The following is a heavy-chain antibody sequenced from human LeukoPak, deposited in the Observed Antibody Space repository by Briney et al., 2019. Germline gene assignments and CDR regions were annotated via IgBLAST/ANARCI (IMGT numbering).Heavy chain of an antibody. J-gene: IGHJ4*02. CDR3: AKLVVGGGSGSDYYFDY. CDR2: INHSGST. V-gene: IGHV4-34*01. Sequence: SETLSLTCTVSGGSISSYYWSWIRQPPGKGLEWIGEINHSGSTNYNPSLKSRVTISVDTSKNQFSLKLSSVTAADTAVYYCAKLVVGGGSGSDYYFDYWGQGTLVTVSS. D-gene: IGHD2-15*01. CDR1: GGSISSYY.